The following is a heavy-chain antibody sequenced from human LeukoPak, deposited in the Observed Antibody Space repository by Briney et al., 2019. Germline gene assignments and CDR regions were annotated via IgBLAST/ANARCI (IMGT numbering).Heavy chain of an antibody. D-gene: IGHD4-11*01. CDR3: ASARANSNFDY. J-gene: IGHJ4*02. CDR1: GDSISSGVYY. V-gene: IGHV4-30-2*02. CDR2: IYHSGNT. Sequence: SETLSLTCTVSGDSISSGVYYWSWIRQPRGKGLEWIGYIYHSGNTYYNPSLKSRVTISVDRSKNQFSLKLSSVTAADTAVYYCASARANSNFDYWGQGTLVTVSS.